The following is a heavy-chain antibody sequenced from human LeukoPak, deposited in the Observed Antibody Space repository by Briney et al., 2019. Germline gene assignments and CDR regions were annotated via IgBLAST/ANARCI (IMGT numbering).Heavy chain of an antibody. V-gene: IGHV3-30-3*01. CDR1: GFTFSSYS. Sequence: GGSLRLSCVASGFTFSSYSMHWVRQAPGKGLEWVAVISYDGSNKYYADSVKGRFTISRDNSKNTLYLQMSSLRAEDTAVYYCAKEYDGYWGQGTLVTVSS. J-gene: IGHJ4*02. CDR2: ISYDGSNK. D-gene: IGHD2-8*01. CDR3: AKEYDGY.